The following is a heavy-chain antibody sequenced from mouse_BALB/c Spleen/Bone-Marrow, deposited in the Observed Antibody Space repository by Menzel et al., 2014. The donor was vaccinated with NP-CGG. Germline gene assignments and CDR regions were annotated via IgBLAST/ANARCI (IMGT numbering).Heavy chain of an antibody. V-gene: IGHV1S81*02. J-gene: IGHJ4*01. Sequence: VQLQQSGAELVKPGASVKLSCMASGFTLTSYWIHWVKQRPGQGPEWIGEINPSNGRTNYNEKFKSKATLTDDKSSSTAYMQLSSLTSEDSAVYYCARDGNYRYAMDYWGQGTSLTVSS. D-gene: IGHD2-1*01. CDR3: ARDGNYRYAMDY. CDR2: INPSNGRT. CDR1: GFTLTSYW.